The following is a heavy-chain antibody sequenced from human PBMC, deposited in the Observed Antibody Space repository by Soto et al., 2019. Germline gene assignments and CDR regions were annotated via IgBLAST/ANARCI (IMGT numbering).Heavy chain of an antibody. CDR3: ARHGRGVGARPLDY. D-gene: IGHD1-26*01. V-gene: IGHV2-26*01. CDR1: GFSLSNARMG. Sequence: QVTLKESCPVLVKPTETLTLTCTVSGFSLSNARMGVSWIRQPPGKALEWLAHIFSNDEKSYSTSLKSRLTISKDTSKSQVVLTMTNMDPVDTATYYCARHGRGVGARPLDYWGQGTLVTVSS. CDR2: IFSNDEK. J-gene: IGHJ4*02.